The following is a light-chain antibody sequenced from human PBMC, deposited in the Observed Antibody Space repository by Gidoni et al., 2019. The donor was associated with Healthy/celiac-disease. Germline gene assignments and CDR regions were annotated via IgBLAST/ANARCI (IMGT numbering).Light chain of an antibody. CDR2: QDS. CDR3: QAWDSSTSV. Sequence: SYELTQPPSVSVSPGQTASITCSGDKLGDKYACWYQQKPGQSPVLVIYQDSKRPSGHPERFSGSNSGNTATLTISGTQAMDDADYYCQAWDSSTSVFGTGTKVTVL. CDR1: KLGDKY. V-gene: IGLV3-1*01. J-gene: IGLJ1*01.